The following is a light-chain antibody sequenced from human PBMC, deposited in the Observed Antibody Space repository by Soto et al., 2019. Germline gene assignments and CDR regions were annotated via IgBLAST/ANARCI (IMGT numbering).Light chain of an antibody. CDR2: DAS. J-gene: IGKJ1*01. V-gene: IGKV3-20*01. CDR3: QQCSYSPRT. Sequence: DIVLTQSPGTLSLSPGERATLSCRASQSITNNYVVWYQQKPGQAPRLLIDDASVRATGIPDRFSGSGSGTDLTLTISRLEPDDFAVYYCQQCSYSPRTFGQGTKVEIK. CDR1: QSITNNY.